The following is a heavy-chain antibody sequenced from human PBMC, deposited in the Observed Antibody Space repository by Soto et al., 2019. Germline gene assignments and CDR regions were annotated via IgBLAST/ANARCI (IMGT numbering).Heavy chain of an antibody. J-gene: IGHJ4*02. CDR1: GFTFSSYG. CDR2: ISYDGSNK. D-gene: IGHD2-2*01. CDR3: ARDRSIVVVPAARIYYYFDY. V-gene: IGHV3-30*19. Sequence: RLSCAASGFTFSSYGMHWVRQAPGKGLEWVAVISYDGSNKYYADSVKGRFTISRDNSKNTLYLQMNSLRAEDTAVYYCARDRSIVVVPAARIYYYFDYWGQGTLVTVSS.